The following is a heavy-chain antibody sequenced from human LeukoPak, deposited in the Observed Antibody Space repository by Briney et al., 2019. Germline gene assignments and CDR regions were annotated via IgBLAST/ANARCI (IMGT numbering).Heavy chain of an antibody. Sequence: PSETLSLICTVSGGSISSYYWSWIRQPPGKGLEWIGYIYYSGSTNYNPSLKSRVTISVDTSKNQFSLKLSTVTAADTAVYYCARVPGYSYGGVRYFDYWGQGTLVTVSS. CDR3: ARVPGYSYGGVRYFDY. J-gene: IGHJ4*02. CDR1: GGSISSYY. V-gene: IGHV4-59*01. D-gene: IGHD5-18*01. CDR2: IYYSGST.